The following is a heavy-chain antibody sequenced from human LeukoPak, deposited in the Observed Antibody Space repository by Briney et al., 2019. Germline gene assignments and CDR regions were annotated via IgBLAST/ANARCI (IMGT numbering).Heavy chain of an antibody. Sequence: GESLKISCKGSGYSFTSYWIGWVRQMPGKGLEWMGIIYPGDSDTRYSPSFQGQVTISADKSISTAYLQWSSLKASDTAMYYCARIIYGSGSRSGYYFDYWGQGTLVTVSS. V-gene: IGHV5-51*01. D-gene: IGHD3-10*01. J-gene: IGHJ4*02. CDR2: IYPGDSDT. CDR1: GYSFTSYW. CDR3: ARIIYGSGSRSGYYFDY.